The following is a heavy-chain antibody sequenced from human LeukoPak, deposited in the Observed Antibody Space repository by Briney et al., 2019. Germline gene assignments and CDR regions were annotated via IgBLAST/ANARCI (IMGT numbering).Heavy chain of an antibody. CDR1: EFTFSSYG. V-gene: IGHV3-21*01. CDR3: TSHRSTWDGDNWFGP. Sequence: GSLRLSCAASEFTFSSYGMSWVRQAPGKGLEWVSSISSSSSYIYYADSVKGRFTISRDNPRNTLFLQMNSLRPEDTAMYYCTSHRSTWDGDNWFGPWGQGTLVTVSS. D-gene: IGHD2-2*01. J-gene: IGHJ5*02. CDR2: ISSSSSYI.